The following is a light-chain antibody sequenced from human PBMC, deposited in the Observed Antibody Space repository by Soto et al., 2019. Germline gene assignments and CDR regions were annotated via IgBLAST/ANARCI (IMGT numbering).Light chain of an antibody. J-gene: IGKJ4*01. Sequence: DMEMTQSPSSLSASVGDRVTITCRASPIISNYLNWYQHKQGKVPKLLIYAASSLQSGVPTRFSGSGSGTDVTLTINSLQPEDFATDSCQKSYGTPLTFGGGTKIEI. CDR1: PIISNY. CDR2: AAS. CDR3: QKSYGTPLT. V-gene: IGKV1-39*01.